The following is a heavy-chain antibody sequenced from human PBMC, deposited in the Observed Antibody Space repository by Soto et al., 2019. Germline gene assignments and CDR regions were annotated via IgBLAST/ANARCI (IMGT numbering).Heavy chain of an antibody. V-gene: IGHV3-23*01. CDR1: GFTFSSYA. CDR2: IRGSGGST. D-gene: IGHD6-19*01. CDR3: AKPSRPQREWLVRGNWFDP. J-gene: IGHJ5*02. Sequence: EVQLLESGGGLVKPGGSLRLSCAASGFTFSSYAMSWVRQAPGKGMEWVSAIRGSGGSTYYADSVKGRFTISKDNSNTALYLQMNSLRAEDTAVYYCAKPSRPQREWLVRGNWFDPWGHGTLVTVSS.